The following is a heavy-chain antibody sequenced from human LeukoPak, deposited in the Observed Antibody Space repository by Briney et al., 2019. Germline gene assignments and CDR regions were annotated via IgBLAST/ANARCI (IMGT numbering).Heavy chain of an antibody. CDR2: INPNSGGT. J-gene: IGHJ3*02. CDR3: ASYYYDSSRAEDAFDI. Sequence: GASVKVSCKASGYTFTGYYMHWVRQAPGQGLEWMGWINPNSGGTNYAQKFQGRVTMTRDTSISTAYMELSRLRSDDTAVYYCASYYYDSSRAEDAFDIWGQGTMVTVSS. D-gene: IGHD3-22*01. V-gene: IGHV1-2*02. CDR1: GYTFTGYY.